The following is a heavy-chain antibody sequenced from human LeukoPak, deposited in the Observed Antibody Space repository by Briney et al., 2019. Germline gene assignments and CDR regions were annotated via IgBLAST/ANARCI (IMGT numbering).Heavy chain of an antibody. V-gene: IGHV1-46*01. CDR1: GYTFTSNY. Sequence: ASVKVSCKAFGYTFTSNYMHWVRQAPGQGPEGMGVISPSGGSTTCAQKFQGRVTLTRDMSTSTDYLELSSLRSEDTAVYYCARDRSYDILTERGWFDPWGQGTLVTVSS. J-gene: IGHJ5*02. D-gene: IGHD3-9*01. CDR3: ARDRSYDILTERGWFDP. CDR2: ISPSGGST.